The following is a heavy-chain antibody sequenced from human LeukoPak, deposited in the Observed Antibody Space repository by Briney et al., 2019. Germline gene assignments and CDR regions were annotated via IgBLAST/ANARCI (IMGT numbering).Heavy chain of an antibody. CDR1: AFTFSSYA. J-gene: IGHJ6*03. CDR3: ARDPEPRNYYYYYYMDV. Sequence: GRSLRLSCAAAAFTFSSYAMHWVRQAPGKGLEWVAVISYDGSNKYYADSVKGRFTTSRDNSKNTLYLQMNSLRAEDTAVYYCARDPEPRNYYYYYYMDVWGKGTTVTVSS. CDR2: ISYDGSNK. D-gene: IGHD1-14*01. V-gene: IGHV3-30*01.